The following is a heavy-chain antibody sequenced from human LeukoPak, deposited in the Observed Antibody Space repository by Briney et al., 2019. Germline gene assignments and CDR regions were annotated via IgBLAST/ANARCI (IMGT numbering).Heavy chain of an antibody. D-gene: IGHD5-12*01. Sequence: KPSETLSLTCTVSGVSVSSGSYFWTWIRQSPGKRLEYVGYIYDSGRTNYNPSLKSRVTISKDTSKNQFSLKLSSVTAADTAVYYCARDRLGGYSYVYWGQGSLVTVSS. CDR1: GVSVSSGSYF. CDR3: ARDRLGGYSYVY. J-gene: IGHJ4*02. CDR2: IYDSGRT. V-gene: IGHV4-61*01.